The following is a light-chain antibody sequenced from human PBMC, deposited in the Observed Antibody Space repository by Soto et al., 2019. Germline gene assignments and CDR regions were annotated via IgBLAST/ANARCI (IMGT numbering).Light chain of an antibody. CDR1: QSVSSS. J-gene: IGKJ4*01. CDR2: DAS. Sequence: EIVLTQSPATLSVSPGERATLSCRASQSVSSSLAWYQHKPGQAPRLLIYDASNRATGIPARFSGSGSGTDFTLNTSSLEPEDFAVNYCQQRSNWPPLTLGGGTKVKIK. V-gene: IGKV3-11*01. CDR3: QQRSNWPPLT.